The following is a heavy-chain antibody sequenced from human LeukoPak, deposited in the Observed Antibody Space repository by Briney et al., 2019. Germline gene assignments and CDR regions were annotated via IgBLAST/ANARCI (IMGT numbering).Heavy chain of an antibody. D-gene: IGHD3-9*01. V-gene: IGHV1-69*05. CDR1: GGTFSSYA. J-gene: IGHJ4*02. CDR3: ARWRQNCDHVTGYYHLLGF. CDR2: IIPIFGTA. Sequence: SVKVSCKASGGTFSSYAISWVRQAHGQGIEWMGGIIPIFGTANYAQKFQGRVTITTDGYTSTAYMELSSLRYGDTAVDYGARWRQNCDHVTGYYHLLGFWGQASL.